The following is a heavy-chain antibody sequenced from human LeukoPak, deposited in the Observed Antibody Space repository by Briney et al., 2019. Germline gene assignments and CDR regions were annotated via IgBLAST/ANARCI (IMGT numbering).Heavy chain of an antibody. J-gene: IGHJ4*02. CDR3: AKPMEARYFDWLSPKN. CDR1: GFTFSSYG. Sequence: PGGSLRLSCAASGFTFSSYGMHWVRQAPGKGLEWVAVISYDGRNKYYADSVMGRFTISRDHSKNTLYLQMNSLRAEDTAVYYCAKPMEARYFDWLSPKNWGQGTLVTVSS. D-gene: IGHD3-9*01. V-gene: IGHV3-30*18. CDR2: ISYDGRNK.